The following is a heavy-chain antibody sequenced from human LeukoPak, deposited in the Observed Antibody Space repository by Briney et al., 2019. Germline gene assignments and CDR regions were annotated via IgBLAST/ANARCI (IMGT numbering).Heavy chain of an antibody. J-gene: IGHJ4*02. V-gene: IGHV1-3*01. D-gene: IGHD6-19*01. CDR3: ARDLMGIAVAGY. Sequence: ASVKVSCKASGYTFISYAMRWVRQAPGQRLEWMGWINAGNGNTKYSQKFQGRVTITRDTSASTAYMELSSLRSEDTAVYYCARDLMGIAVAGYWGQGTLVTVSS. CDR1: GYTFISYA. CDR2: INAGNGNT.